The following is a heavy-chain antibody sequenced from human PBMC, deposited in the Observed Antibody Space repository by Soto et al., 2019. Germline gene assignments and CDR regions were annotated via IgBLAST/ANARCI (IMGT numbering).Heavy chain of an antibody. D-gene: IGHD6-19*01. Sequence: QVQLVESGGGLVKPGGSLRLCCAASGFTFSEYYMSWIRQAPGKGLEWVSYISSSSSYTNYADSVKGRFTISRDNAKNSLYLQMNSLRAEDTAVYYCARVVSGSGWYFYGMDVWGQGTTVTVSS. CDR2: ISSSSSYT. CDR1: GFTFSEYY. V-gene: IGHV3-11*05. CDR3: ARVVSGSGWYFYGMDV. J-gene: IGHJ6*02.